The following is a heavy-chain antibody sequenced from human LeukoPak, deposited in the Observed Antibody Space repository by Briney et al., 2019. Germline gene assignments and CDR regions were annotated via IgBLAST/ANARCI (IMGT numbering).Heavy chain of an antibody. CDR2: IYYSGST. CDR1: GGSFSGYY. D-gene: IGHD5-12*01. Sequence: PSETLSLTCAVYGGSFSGYYWSWIRQPPGKGLEWIGYIYYSGSTNYNPSLKSRVAISVDTSKNQFSLKLSSVTAADTAVYYCARDLRYVYYYYYYMDVWGKGTTVTVSS. V-gene: IGHV4-59*12. CDR3: ARDLRYVYYYYYYMDV. J-gene: IGHJ6*03.